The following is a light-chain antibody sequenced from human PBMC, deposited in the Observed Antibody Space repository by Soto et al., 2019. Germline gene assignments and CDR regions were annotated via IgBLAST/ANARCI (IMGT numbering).Light chain of an antibody. Sequence: DIQMTQSPSTLSESVGERVTITCRASQSITRRLAWYQQKPGIAPKLLIYDASTLESGVPSRFSGSGSETEFTLTISSLQPDDLATYFCQQYNSYQTFGQGTKV. CDR2: DAS. CDR3: QQYNSYQT. CDR1: QSITRR. J-gene: IGKJ1*01. V-gene: IGKV1-5*01.